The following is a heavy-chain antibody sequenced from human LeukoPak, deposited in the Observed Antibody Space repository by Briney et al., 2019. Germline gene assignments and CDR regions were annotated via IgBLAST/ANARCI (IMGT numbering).Heavy chain of an antibody. J-gene: IGHJ4*02. CDR3: ARVSSAIFGVVTHDY. CDR1: GGTFSSYA. CDR2: IIPIFGTA. V-gene: IGHV1-69*13. D-gene: IGHD3-3*02. Sequence: GASVKVSCKASGGTFSSYAISWVRQAPGQGLEWMGGIIPIFGTANYAQKFQGRVTITADESTSTAYMELSSLRSEDTAVYYCARVSSAIFGVVTHDYWGQGTLVTVSS.